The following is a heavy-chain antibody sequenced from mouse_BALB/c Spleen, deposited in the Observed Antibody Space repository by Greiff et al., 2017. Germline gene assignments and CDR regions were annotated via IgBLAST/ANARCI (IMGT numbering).Heavy chain of an antibody. CDR3: ARDRDETSYYFDY. J-gene: IGHJ2*01. V-gene: IGHV5-4*02. CDR1: GFTFSDYY. CDR2: ISDGGSYT. D-gene: IGHD3-1*01. Sequence: EVMLVESGGGLVKPGGSLKLSCAASGFTFSDYYMYWVRQTPEKRLEWVATISDGGSYTYYPDSVKGRFTISRDNAKNNLYLQMSSLKSEDTAMYYCARDRDETSYYFDYWGQGTTLTVSS.